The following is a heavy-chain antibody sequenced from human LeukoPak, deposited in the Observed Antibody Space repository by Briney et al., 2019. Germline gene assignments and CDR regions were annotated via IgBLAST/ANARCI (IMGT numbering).Heavy chain of an antibody. CDR3: ARYWGPYDNSGAYFDY. V-gene: IGHV4-39*01. CDR1: GGSITSSRYY. CDR2: IHYTGST. D-gene: IGHD3-22*01. J-gene: IGHJ4*02. Sequence: SETLSLTCTVSGGSITSSRYYWVWLRQPPGKGLEWIATIHYTGSTYYNPSLKSRVTISVDTSKNQFSLKLSSVTAADTAMYYCARYWGPYDNSGAYFDYWGQGTLVTVSS.